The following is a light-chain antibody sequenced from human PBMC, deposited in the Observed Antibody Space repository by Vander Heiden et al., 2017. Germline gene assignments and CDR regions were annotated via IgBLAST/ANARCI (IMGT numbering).Light chain of an antibody. CDR1: RSNLRSNY. Sequence: HSVLTPPPSASGPPGQRLPIPCSRHRSNLRSNYVYWYQQPPGTAPKLLIYRNNQRPGGVPDRFSGATSGTSASLAISGLRSEEEADYYCAAWDDSLSGVFGGGTKLTVL. J-gene: IGLJ2*01. CDR2: RNN. V-gene: IGLV1-47*01. CDR3: AAWDDSLSGV.